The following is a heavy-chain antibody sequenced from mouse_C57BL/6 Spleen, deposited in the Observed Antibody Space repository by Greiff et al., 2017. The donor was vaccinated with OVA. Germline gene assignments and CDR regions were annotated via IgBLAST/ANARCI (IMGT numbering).Heavy chain of an antibody. J-gene: IGHJ2*01. V-gene: IGHV5-4*01. CDR2: ISDGGSYT. CDR1: GFTFSSYA. CDR3: ARDWKAQAYFDY. D-gene: IGHD3-2*02. Sequence: EVQGVESGGGLVKPGGSLKLSCAASGFTFSSYAMSWVRQTPEKRLEWVATISDGGSYTYYPDNVKGRFTISRDNAKNNLYLQMSHLKSEDTAMYYCARDWKAQAYFDYWGQGTTLTVSS.